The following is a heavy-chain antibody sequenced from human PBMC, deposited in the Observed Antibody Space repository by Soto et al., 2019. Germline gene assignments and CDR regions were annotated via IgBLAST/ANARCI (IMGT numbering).Heavy chain of an antibody. CDR3: ARGRGGYFDL. Sequence: QVQLQESGPGLVKPSETLSLTCTVSGVSISSYYWIWIRQPPGKGLEWIGYISYSGSTNYNPSLKSRSTRSVDTSKTQFSRKLSSVTAADTAVYYCARGRGGYFDLWGRGTLVTVSS. J-gene: IGHJ2*01. CDR1: GVSISSYY. CDR2: ISYSGST. V-gene: IGHV4-59*01.